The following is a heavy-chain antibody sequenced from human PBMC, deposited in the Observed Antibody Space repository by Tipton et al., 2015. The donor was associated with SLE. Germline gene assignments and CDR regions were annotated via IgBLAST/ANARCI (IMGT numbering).Heavy chain of an antibody. CDR2: IYYSGST. CDR3: ARGGAVAAYYYYGMDV. J-gene: IGHJ6*02. CDR1: GGSISSYY. V-gene: IGHV4-59*07. Sequence: TLFLTCTVSGGSISSYYWSWIRQPPGKGLEWIGYIYYSGSTNYNPSLKSRVTISVDTSKNQFSLKLSSVTAADTAVYYCARGGAVAAYYYYGMDVWGQGTTVTVSS. D-gene: IGHD6-19*01.